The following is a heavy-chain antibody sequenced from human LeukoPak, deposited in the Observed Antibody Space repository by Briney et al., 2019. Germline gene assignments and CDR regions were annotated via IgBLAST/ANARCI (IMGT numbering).Heavy chain of an antibody. V-gene: IGHV3-23*01. Sequence: PGGSLRLSCAASGFTFSSYAMSWVRQAPGKELEWVSAISGSGGSTYYADSVKGRFTISRDNSKNTLYLQMNSLRAEDTAVYYCAKVKAVAGTWDAFDIWGQGTMVTVSS. CDR3: AKVKAVAGTWDAFDI. J-gene: IGHJ3*02. CDR2: ISGSGGST. CDR1: GFTFSSYA. D-gene: IGHD6-19*01.